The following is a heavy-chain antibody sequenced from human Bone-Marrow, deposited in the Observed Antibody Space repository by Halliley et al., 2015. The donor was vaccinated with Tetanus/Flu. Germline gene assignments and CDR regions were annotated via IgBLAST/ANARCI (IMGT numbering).Heavy chain of an antibody. CDR3: VKDRVKFCSTTNCRAPLVN. J-gene: IGHJ4*02. Sequence: SLRLSCSASGFTFSTFTMHWVRQAPGKGLERVSAISSSGGSTYYADSVKGRFTISRDNSKNTLYLQMNSLRTEDTAVYYCVKDRVKFCSTTNCRAPLVNWGQGTLVTVSS. V-gene: IGHV3-64D*09. CDR2: ISSSGGST. CDR1: GFTFSTFT. D-gene: IGHD2-2*01.